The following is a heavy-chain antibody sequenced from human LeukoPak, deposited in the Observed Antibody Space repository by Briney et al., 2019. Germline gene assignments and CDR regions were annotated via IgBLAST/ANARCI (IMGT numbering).Heavy chain of an antibody. Sequence: TGGSLRLSCAASGFTFSSYGMSWVRQAPGKGLEWVSAISGSGGSTYYADSVKGRFTISRDNSKNTLYLQMNSLRAEDTALYYCAKDQVATTRKAVDYWGQGTLVTVSS. CDR3: AKDQVATTRKAVDY. J-gene: IGHJ4*02. V-gene: IGHV3-23*01. D-gene: IGHD5-12*01. CDR2: ISGSGGST. CDR1: GFTFSSYG.